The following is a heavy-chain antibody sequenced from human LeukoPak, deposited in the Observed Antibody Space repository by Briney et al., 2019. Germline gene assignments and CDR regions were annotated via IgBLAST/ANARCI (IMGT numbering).Heavy chain of an antibody. D-gene: IGHD1-26*01. Sequence: SETLSLTCTASGGSISPYYWSWIRQPPGKGLEWIGYIYYSGSTNYNPSLESRVIISVDMSKNQFSLKLNSVTAADTAMYYCARHGGGGESYPRVFDYWGRGNLVTVSS. CDR1: GGSISPYY. CDR3: ARHGGGGESYPRVFDY. CDR2: IYYSGST. J-gene: IGHJ4*02. V-gene: IGHV4-59*08.